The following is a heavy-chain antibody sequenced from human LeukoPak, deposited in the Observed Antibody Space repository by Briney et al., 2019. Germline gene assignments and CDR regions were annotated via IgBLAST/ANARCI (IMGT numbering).Heavy chain of an antibody. CDR3: ARGLGLYGSGQNWFDP. Sequence: KPSETLSLTCTVSGGSISSYYWSWIRQPAGKGLEWIGRIYTSGSTNYNPSLKSRVTMSVDTSKNQFSLKLSSVTAADTAVYYCARGLGLYGSGQNWFDPWGQGTLVALSS. CDR2: IYTSGST. CDR1: GGSISSYY. D-gene: IGHD3-10*01. V-gene: IGHV4-4*07. J-gene: IGHJ5*02.